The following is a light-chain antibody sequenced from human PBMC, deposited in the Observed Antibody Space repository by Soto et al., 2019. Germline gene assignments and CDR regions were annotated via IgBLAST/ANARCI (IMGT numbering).Light chain of an antibody. J-gene: IGKJ5*01. CDR1: QNIRNW. CDR2: DAS. CDR3: QQYNTYST. Sequence: DIQMTRSLSTQSAAVDDNVTSTCRASQNIRNWLAWYQQKPGKAANPLIYDASSLKSGVPARFSGSGSGTEFTLTIRSLQPDDFATYHCQQYNTYSTFGQGTRL. V-gene: IGKV1-5*01.